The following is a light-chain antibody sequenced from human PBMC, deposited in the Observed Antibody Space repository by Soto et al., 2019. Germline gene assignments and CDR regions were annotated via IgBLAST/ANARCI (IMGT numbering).Light chain of an antibody. CDR2: KAS. J-gene: IGKJ1*01. CDR1: QSISSW. Sequence: DIQMTQSPSTLSASVGDRVTITCRASQSISSWLAWYQQKPGQAPKLLIYKASTLQSGVPSRFSGSGSGTXXXXXXXSLQPDDSATYYCQQYNDNWTFGQGTKVEIK. V-gene: IGKV1-5*03. CDR3: QQYNDNWT.